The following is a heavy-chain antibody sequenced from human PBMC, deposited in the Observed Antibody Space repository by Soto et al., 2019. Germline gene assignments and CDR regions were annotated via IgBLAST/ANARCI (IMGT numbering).Heavy chain of an antibody. J-gene: IGHJ6*02. D-gene: IGHD3-10*01. V-gene: IGHV3-43*01. CDR3: AKDMGKHYYGSGSYTDYYYGMDV. CDR1: GFTFDDYT. Sequence: GGSLRLSCAASGFTFDDYTMHWVRQAPGKGLEWVSLISWDGGSTYYADSVKGRFTISRDNSKNSLYLQMNSLRTEDTALYYCAKDMGKHYYGSGSYTDYYYGMDVWGQGTTVTV. CDR2: ISWDGGST.